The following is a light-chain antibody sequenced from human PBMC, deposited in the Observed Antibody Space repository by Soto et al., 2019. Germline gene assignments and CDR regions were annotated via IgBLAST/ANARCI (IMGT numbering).Light chain of an antibody. V-gene: IGKV1-5*01. CDR1: HSIDTR. Sequence: DIPMTQSPSALSASLADRVTITCRASHSIDTRLAWYQQRPGKAPNLLIYDASSLASGVPSRFSGGGSGTEFTLTISNLQPDDFGTYYCHQYKSYTPYTIGQGTKVEIK. CDR3: HQYKSYTPYT. CDR2: DAS. J-gene: IGKJ2*01.